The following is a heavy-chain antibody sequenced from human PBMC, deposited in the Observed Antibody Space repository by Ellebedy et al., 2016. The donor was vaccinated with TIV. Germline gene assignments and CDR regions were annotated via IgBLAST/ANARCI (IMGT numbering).Heavy chain of an antibody. CDR3: VKGYRLIRGLVHFDS. Sequence: GGSLRLXXAASRFSFSGFAMHWVRHSPGKGPEWLAVVSYDGQYQYYSESVRGRFTISRDNSENTLFLQMTSLRPDDTAMYYCVKGYRLIRGLVHFDSWGQGTRVTVSS. CDR1: RFSFSGFA. CDR2: VSYDGQYQ. J-gene: IGHJ4*02. D-gene: IGHD1-26*01. V-gene: IGHV3-30*18.